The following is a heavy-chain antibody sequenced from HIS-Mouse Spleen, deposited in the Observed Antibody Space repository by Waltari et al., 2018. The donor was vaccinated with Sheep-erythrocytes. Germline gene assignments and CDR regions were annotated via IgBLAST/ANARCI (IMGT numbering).Heavy chain of an antibody. Sequence: QVQLVESGGGVVQPGRSLRLSCAASGFTFSSYAMHWVRQAPGKGLEWVAVISYDGRNKCYADSVKGRFTISRDNSKNTLYLQMNSLRAEDTAVYYCARVRNWGFGDYFDYWGQGTLVTVSS. CDR3: ARVRNWGFGDYFDY. CDR2: ISYDGRNK. V-gene: IGHV3-30-3*01. CDR1: GFTFSSYA. D-gene: IGHD7-27*01. J-gene: IGHJ4*02.